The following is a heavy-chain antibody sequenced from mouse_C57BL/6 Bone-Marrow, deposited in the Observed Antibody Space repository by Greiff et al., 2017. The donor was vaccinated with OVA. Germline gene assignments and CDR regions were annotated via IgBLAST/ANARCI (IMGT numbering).Heavy chain of an antibody. CDR2: IYPGNSDT. D-gene: IGHD2-2*01. Sequence: EVKLVESGTVLARPGASVKMSCKTSGYTFTSYWMHWVKQRPGQGLEWIGAIYPGNSDTSYNQKFKGKAKLTAVTSASTAYMELSSLTNEDSAVYYCTRGEVTTGDYYAMDYWGQGTSVTVSS. J-gene: IGHJ4*01. V-gene: IGHV1-5*01. CDR3: TRGEVTTGDYYAMDY. CDR1: GYTFTSYW.